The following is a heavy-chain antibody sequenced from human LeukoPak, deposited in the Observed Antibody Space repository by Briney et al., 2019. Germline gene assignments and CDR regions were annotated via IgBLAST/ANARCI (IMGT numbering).Heavy chain of an antibody. V-gene: IGHV3-48*03. CDR2: ITGSGSTI. J-gene: IGHJ4*02. CDR1: RFTFSSYE. D-gene: IGHD3/OR15-3a*01. Sequence: GGSLRLSCVASRFTFSSYEMNWVRQAPGKGLELVSYITGSGSTIYYADSVKGRFTISRDNAKNSLYLQMSSLRVEDTAVYYCATLWTSLDYWGQGTLVTVSS. CDR3: ATLWTSLDY.